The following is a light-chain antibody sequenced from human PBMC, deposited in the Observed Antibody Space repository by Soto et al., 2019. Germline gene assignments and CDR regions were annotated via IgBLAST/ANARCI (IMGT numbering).Light chain of an antibody. CDR2: DAS. V-gene: IGKV1-5*01. J-gene: IGKJ1*01. Sequence: IPMTQSPSSISASTRDRVSISCGASQSISSWLAWYQQKPGKAPKLLIYDASSLESGVPSRFSGSGSGTEFTLTISSLQPDDFATYYCQQYNSYSWTFGQGTEVDI. CDR3: QQYNSYSWT. CDR1: QSISSW.